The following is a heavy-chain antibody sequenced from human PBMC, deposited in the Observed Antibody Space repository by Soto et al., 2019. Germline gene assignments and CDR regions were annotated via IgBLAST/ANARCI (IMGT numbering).Heavy chain of an antibody. J-gene: IGHJ4*02. CDR3: ARPPGYISDWYYFDL. D-gene: IGHD3-9*01. Sequence: ASVKVSCKASGYTFIDYYMHWVRQAPGQGFEWMGRISPRSGGTNYAQKFQGRVTMTWDTSLNTAYMELRSLISEDTAVYYCARPPGYISDWYYFDLWGQGTLVTVSS. V-gene: IGHV1-2*02. CDR2: ISPRSGGT. CDR1: GYTFIDYY.